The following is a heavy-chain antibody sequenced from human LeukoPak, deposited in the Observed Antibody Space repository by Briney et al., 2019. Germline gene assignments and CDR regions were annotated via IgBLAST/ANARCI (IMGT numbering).Heavy chain of an antibody. CDR1: GFTFSSYW. CDR2: IKQDGSEK. CDR3: ATDSAVVVPAAIVGGDILDY. J-gene: IGHJ4*02. Sequence: GGSLRLSFAASGFTFSSYWMSWVRQAPGKGLEGVANIKQDGSEKYYVDSVKGRFTISRDNSKNSLYLQMNSLRAEDTAVYYCATDSAVVVPAAIVGGDILDYWGQGTLVTVSS. V-gene: IGHV3-7*01. D-gene: IGHD2-2*02.